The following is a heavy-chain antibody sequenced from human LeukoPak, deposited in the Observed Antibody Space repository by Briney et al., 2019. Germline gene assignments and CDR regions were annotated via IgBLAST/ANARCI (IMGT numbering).Heavy chain of an antibody. CDR2: ISAYDGNT. CDR1: GYTFTSYG. D-gene: IGHD2-15*01. CDR3: ARDRFGYCSGGSCLLFDY. V-gene: IGHV1-18*04. Sequence: ASVKVSCKASGYTFTSYGNSWVRQAPGQGLEWMGLISAYDGNTNYAQKLHGKVTMTTDTSTSTAYLELRSLRSDDTAVYYCARDRFGYCSGGSCLLFDYWGQGTLVSVSS. J-gene: IGHJ4*02.